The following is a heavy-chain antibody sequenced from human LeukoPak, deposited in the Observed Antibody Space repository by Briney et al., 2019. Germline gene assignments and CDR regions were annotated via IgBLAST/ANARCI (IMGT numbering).Heavy chain of an antibody. Sequence: SETLSLTCTVSGGSISSYYWSWIRQPPGKGLEWIGYIYYSGSTNYNPSLKSRVTISVDTSKNQFSLKLSSVTAADTAVYYCARADYYDPPFNWFDPWGQGTLVTVSS. CDR2: IYYSGST. CDR3: ARADYYDPPFNWFDP. J-gene: IGHJ5*02. D-gene: IGHD3-22*01. CDR1: GGSISSYY. V-gene: IGHV4-59*01.